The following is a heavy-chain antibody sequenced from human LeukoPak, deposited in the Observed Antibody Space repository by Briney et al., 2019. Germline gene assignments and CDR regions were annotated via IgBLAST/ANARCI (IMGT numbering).Heavy chain of an antibody. CDR3: ARYGGSGWVIDN. D-gene: IGHD6-19*01. V-gene: IGHV4-59*08. CDR1: GGSISNYY. CDR2: IYYTVAT. Sequence: SETLSLTCTVSGGSISNYYWTWIRQPPGKGLESLGYIYYTVATSYNPSLKTRITISVDTSKNQFSLRLTSVTAADAAVYYCARYGGSGWVIDNWGQGTLVTVSS. J-gene: IGHJ4*02.